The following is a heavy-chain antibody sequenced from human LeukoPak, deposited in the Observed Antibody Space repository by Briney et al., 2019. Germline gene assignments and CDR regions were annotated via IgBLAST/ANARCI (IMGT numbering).Heavy chain of an antibody. CDR3: ARRPGGSYQSQYYYYMDV. CDR2: IYYSGST. CDR1: GGSISSYY. D-gene: IGHD1-26*01. Sequence: SETLSLTCTVSGGSISSYYWSWIQQPPGKGLEWIGYIYYSGSTNYNPSLKSRVTISVDTSKNQLSLKLSSVTAADTAVYYCARRPGGSYQSQYYYYMDVWGKGTTVTVSS. J-gene: IGHJ6*03. V-gene: IGHV4-59*08.